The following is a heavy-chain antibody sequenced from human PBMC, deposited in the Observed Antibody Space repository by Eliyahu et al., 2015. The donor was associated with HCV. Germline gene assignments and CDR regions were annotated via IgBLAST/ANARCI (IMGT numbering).Heavy chain of an antibody. Sequence: EVQLVESGGGLVQPGGSLRLSCAASGFXLSSFWMNWVRQAPGKGLEWVASIKYDGSEKNYVDSVKGRFTISRDDAKNSLYLQMNSLRAEDTAVYYCGRTNRPDYWGQGTLVTVTS. CDR1: GFXLSSFW. CDR2: IKYDGSEK. V-gene: IGHV3-7*01. D-gene: IGHD1-14*01. J-gene: IGHJ4*02. CDR3: GRTNRPDY.